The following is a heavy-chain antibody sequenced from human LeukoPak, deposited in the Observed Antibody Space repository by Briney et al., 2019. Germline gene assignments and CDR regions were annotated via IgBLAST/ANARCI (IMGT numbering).Heavy chain of an antibody. V-gene: IGHV4-31*03. D-gene: IGHD2-2*01. Sequence: SATLSLTCTVSGGSISSGGYYWSWIRQHPGKGLEWIGYIYYSGSTYYNPSLKSRVTISVDTSKNQFSLKLSSVTAADTAVYDCARDWGYCSSTSCYPYNWFDPWGQGTLVTVSS. CDR3: ARDWGYCSSTSCYPYNWFDP. J-gene: IGHJ5*02. CDR1: GGSISSGGYY. CDR2: IYYSGST.